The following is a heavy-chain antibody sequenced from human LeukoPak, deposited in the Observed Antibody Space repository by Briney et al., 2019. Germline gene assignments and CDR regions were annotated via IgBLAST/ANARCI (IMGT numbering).Heavy chain of an antibody. D-gene: IGHD3-10*01. Sequence: SETLSLTCTVSGGSISSYYWSWIRQPPGKGLEWIGYIYYSGSTNYNPSHKSRVTISVDTSKNQFSLKLSSVTAADTAVYYCARSLPYYYGSGGEENYFDYWGQGTLVTVSS. CDR3: ARSLPYYYGSGGEENYFDY. CDR1: GGSISSYY. J-gene: IGHJ4*02. V-gene: IGHV4-59*01. CDR2: IYYSGST.